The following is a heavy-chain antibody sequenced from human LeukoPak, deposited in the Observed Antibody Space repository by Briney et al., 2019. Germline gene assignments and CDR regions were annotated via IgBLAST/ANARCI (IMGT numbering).Heavy chain of an antibody. CDR1: GFTFSSYV. D-gene: IGHD5-24*01. CDR3: ARDWVYKIDY. V-gene: IGHV3-74*01. J-gene: IGHJ4*02. Sequence: GGSLRLSCETAGFTFSSYVMHWVRRTPGKGLVWVSRISHDGIISYADSVKGRFTISRDNAKNTLTLQMNSLKVEDTAVYFCARDWVYKIDYWGRGTLVTVSS. CDR2: ISHDGII.